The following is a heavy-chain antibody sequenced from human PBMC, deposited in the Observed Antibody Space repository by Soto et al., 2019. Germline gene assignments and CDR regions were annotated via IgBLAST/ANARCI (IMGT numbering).Heavy chain of an antibody. CDR1: GFTFSSYG. J-gene: IGHJ4*02. Sequence: GGSLRLSCAASGFTFSSYGMHWVRQAPGKGLEWVAVISYDGSNKYYADSVKGRFTISRDNSKNTLYLQMNSLRAEDTAVYYCAKGSTHLDYWGQGTLVTVSS. CDR2: ISYDGSNK. V-gene: IGHV3-30*18. CDR3: AKGSTHLDY.